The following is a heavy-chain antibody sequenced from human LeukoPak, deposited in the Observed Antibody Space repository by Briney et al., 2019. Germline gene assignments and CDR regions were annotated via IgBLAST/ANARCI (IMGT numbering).Heavy chain of an antibody. J-gene: IGHJ4*02. V-gene: IGHV3-23*01. D-gene: IGHD3-10*01. Sequence: GGSLRLSCAASGFTFSSYAMSWVRQAPGKGLEWVSAISGSGGSTYYADSVKGRFTISRDNSKNTLYLQMNSLRADDTAVYYCAKDQAGYYGSGSYYFLWGQGTLVTVSS. CDR3: AKDQAGYYGSGSYYFL. CDR1: GFTFSSYA. CDR2: ISGSGGST.